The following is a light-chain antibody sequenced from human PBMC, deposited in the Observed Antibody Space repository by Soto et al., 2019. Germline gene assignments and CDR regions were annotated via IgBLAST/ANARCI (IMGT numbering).Light chain of an antibody. CDR2: GAS. Sequence: LPQSPGTLSLSPGERATLSCRSSQSVSSSYLAWYQQKPGQAPRLLIYGASSRATGIPARFSGSGSGTEFTLTISSLQSEDFAVYYCQQYNNWPPITFGQGTLLAIK. J-gene: IGKJ5*01. CDR1: QSVSSSY. CDR3: QQYNNWPPIT. V-gene: IGKV3-15*01.